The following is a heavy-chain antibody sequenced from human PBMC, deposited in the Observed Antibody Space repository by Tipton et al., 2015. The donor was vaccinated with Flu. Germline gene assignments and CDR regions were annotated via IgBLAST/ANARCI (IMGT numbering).Heavy chain of an antibody. J-gene: IGHJ2*01. V-gene: IGHV3-64*01. D-gene: IGHD6-13*01. Sequence: SLRLSCAASGFTFSSYGMHWVRQAPGKGLEYVSAISSNGGSTYYANSVKGRFTISRDNSKNTLYLQMGSLGIEDMAVYYCARRMAVAGPEAQNWYFDLWGRGTLVTVSS. CDR3: ARRMAVAGPEAQNWYFDL. CDR1: GFTFSSYG. CDR2: ISSNGGST.